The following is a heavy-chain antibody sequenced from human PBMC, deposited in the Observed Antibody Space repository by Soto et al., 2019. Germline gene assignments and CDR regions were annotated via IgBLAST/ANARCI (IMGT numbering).Heavy chain of an antibody. Sequence: QLQLQESGPGLVKPSETLSLTCTVSGDSIDTSSYCWGWIRQPPGKGLEWIGSVCYRGTTYYNPSLKIRPTISVDTSKRQFSLKLSYVTAADTAVFYCARQGEHSSSYFFDSWGQGTLVTVSS. CDR1: GDSIDTSSYC. J-gene: IGHJ4*02. CDR3: ARQGEHSSSYFFDS. D-gene: IGHD6-6*01. V-gene: IGHV4-39*01. CDR2: VCYRGTT.